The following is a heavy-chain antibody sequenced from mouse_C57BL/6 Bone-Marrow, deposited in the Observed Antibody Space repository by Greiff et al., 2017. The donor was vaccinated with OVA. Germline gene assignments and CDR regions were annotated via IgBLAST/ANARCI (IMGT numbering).Heavy chain of an antibody. CDR3: ARRILAY. J-gene: IGHJ3*01. V-gene: IGHV5-6*02. CDR1: GFTFSSYG. CDR2: ISSGGSYT. Sequence: EVKLVESGGDLVKPGGSLKLSCAASGFTFSSYGMSWVRQTPDKRLEWVATISSGGSYTYYPDSVKGRFTISRDNAKNTLYLQMSSLKSEDTAMYYCARRILAYWGQGTLVTVSA.